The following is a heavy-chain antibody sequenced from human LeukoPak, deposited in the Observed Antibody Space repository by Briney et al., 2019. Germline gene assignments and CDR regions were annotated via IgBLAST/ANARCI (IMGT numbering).Heavy chain of an antibody. D-gene: IGHD6-19*01. CDR1: GFTFDDYA. Sequence: GGSLRLSCAASGFTFDDYAMHWVRQAPGKGLEWVSGISWNSGSIGYADSVKGRFTISRDNAKNSLYLQMNSLRAEDTAMYYCVSGIGWLPDYWGQGTPITVSS. V-gene: IGHV3-9*01. J-gene: IGHJ4*02. CDR3: VSGIGWLPDY. CDR2: ISWNSGSI.